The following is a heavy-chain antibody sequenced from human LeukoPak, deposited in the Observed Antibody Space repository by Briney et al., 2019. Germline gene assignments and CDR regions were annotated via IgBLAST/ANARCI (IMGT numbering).Heavy chain of an antibody. D-gene: IGHD6-13*01. V-gene: IGHV3-23*01. CDR1: GFTVSSNY. CDR3: ASLPYSSSWFIPVDY. CDR2: ISGSGGST. Sequence: PGGSLRLSCAASGFTVSSNYMSWVRQAPGKGLEWVSAISGSGGSTYYADSVKGRFTISRDNSKNTLYLQMNSLRAEDTAVYYCASLPYSSSWFIPVDYWGQGTLVTVSS. J-gene: IGHJ4*02.